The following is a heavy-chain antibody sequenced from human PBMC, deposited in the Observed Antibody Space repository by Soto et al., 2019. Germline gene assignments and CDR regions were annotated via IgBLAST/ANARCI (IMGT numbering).Heavy chain of an antibody. V-gene: IGHV4-34*01. D-gene: IGHD6-6*01. CDR2: INHSGST. Sequence: SETLSLTCAVYGGSFSGYYWSWIRQPPGKGLEWIGEINHSGSTNYNPSLKSRVTISVDTSKNQFSLKLSSVTAADTAVYYCARVWARPGVLIYYYYGMDVWGQGTTVTVSS. CDR1: GGSFSGYY. J-gene: IGHJ6*02. CDR3: ARVWARPGVLIYYYYGMDV.